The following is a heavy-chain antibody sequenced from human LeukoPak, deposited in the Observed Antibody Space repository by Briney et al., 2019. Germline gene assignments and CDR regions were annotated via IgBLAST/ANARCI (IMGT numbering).Heavy chain of an antibody. CDR1: GFTFTTYA. D-gene: IGHD5-12*01. CDR2: ITDSGGST. CDR3: AKMAIVGNWFDP. V-gene: IGHV3-23*01. J-gene: IGHJ5*02. Sequence: GGSLRLSCAASGFTFTTYAMSWVRQAPGKGLEWVSGITDSGGSTFYADAVKGRFTISRDNSKNTLYLQMNSLRAEDTAVYYCAKMAIVGNWFDPWGQGTLVTVSS.